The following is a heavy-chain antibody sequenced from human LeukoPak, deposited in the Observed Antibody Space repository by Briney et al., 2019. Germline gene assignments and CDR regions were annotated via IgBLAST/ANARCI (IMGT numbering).Heavy chain of an antibody. CDR3: ARGRHYGGNRFDY. D-gene: IGHD4-23*01. CDR2: INHSGST. J-gene: IGHJ4*02. V-gene: IGHV4-34*01. CDR1: GGSFSGYY. Sequence: SETLSLTCAVYGGSFSGYYWSWIRQPPGKGLEWIGEINHSGSTNYNPSLKSRVTISVDTSKNQFSLKLSSVTAADTAVYYCARGRHYGGNRFDYWGQGTLVTVSS.